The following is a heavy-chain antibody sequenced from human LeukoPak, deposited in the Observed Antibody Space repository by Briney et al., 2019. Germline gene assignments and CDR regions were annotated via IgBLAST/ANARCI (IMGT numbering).Heavy chain of an antibody. D-gene: IGHD3-10*01. Sequence: GGSLRLSCAASGFTVSSNYMSWVRQAPGKGLEWVSVIYSGGSTYYADSVKGRFTISRDNSKNTLYLQMNSLRAEDTAVYYCARDGYYGSGSPFNTFDYWGQGTLVTVSS. V-gene: IGHV3-66*01. CDR1: GFTVSSNY. J-gene: IGHJ4*02. CDR2: IYSGGST. CDR3: ARDGYYGSGSPFNTFDY.